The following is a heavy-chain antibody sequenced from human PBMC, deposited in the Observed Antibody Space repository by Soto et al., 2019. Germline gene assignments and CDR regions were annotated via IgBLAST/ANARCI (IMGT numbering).Heavy chain of an antibody. Sequence: QVQLVESGGGLVKPGGSLRLSCAASGFTFSDYYMSWIRQAPGKGLEWVSYISSSGSTIYYADSVKGRFTISRDNAKNSLYKQMNSQSAEDTAVYSCERVETPVTVGGWLDYWGQGTLVTVSS. CDR2: ISSSGSTI. J-gene: IGHJ4*02. V-gene: IGHV3-11*01. CDR1: GFTFSDYY. D-gene: IGHD4-4*01. CDR3: ERVETPVTVGGWLDY.